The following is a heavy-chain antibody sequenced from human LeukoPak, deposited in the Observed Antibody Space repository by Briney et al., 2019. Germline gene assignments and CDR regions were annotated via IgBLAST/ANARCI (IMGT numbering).Heavy chain of an antibody. CDR2: ISAYNGNT. Sequence: WASVKVSCKASGGTFSSYAISWVRQAPGQGLEWMGWISAYNGNTNYAQKLQGRVTMTTDTSTSTAYMELRSLRSDDTAVYYCARSGGSSTSYYYYGMDVWGQGTTVTVSS. J-gene: IGHJ6*02. CDR1: GGTFSSYA. D-gene: IGHD2-2*01. V-gene: IGHV1-18*01. CDR3: ARSGGSSTSYYYYGMDV.